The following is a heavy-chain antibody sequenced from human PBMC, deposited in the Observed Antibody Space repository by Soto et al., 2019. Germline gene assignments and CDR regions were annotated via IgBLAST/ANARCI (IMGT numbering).Heavy chain of an antibody. CDR2: VSAYNGNT. V-gene: IGHV1-18*04. Sequence: ASVKVSCKASGYSFTSLGISRVRQAPGQGLEWMGWVSAYNGNTKYAQNVQGSVTMTTDRSTTTAYLELRSLRSDDTAVYYCARVGGTQLFDYWGQGTLVTVSS. CDR1: GYSFTSLG. J-gene: IGHJ4*02. D-gene: IGHD1-1*01. CDR3: ARVGGTQLFDY.